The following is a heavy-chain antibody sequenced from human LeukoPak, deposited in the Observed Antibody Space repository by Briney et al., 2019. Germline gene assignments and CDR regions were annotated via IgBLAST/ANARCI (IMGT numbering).Heavy chain of an antibody. V-gene: IGHV3-21*01. CDR3: VRGDNRDQ. Sequence: GSLRLSCVASEYDFRAYTFTWVRQAPGKGLEYVSSISKSSALKYYSESVRGRFTISRDNAENSLYLDMSNLGAEDTAVYFCVRGDNRDQWGQGTLVTVSS. CDR1: EYDFRAYT. D-gene: IGHD2-2*01. J-gene: IGHJ4*02. CDR2: ISKSSALK.